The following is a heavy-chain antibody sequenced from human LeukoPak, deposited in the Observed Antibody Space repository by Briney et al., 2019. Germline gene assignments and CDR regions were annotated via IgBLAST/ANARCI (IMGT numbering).Heavy chain of an antibody. D-gene: IGHD6-19*01. CDR3: ARISSGCLDY. CDR1: GGSFSGYY. V-gene: IGHV4-34*01. J-gene: IGHJ4*02. CDR2: INHSGST. Sequence: SETLSLTCAVYGGSFSGYYWSWIRQPPGKGLEWIGEINHSGSTNYNPSLKSRVTISVDTSKNQFSLKLSSVTAADTAVYYCARISSGCLDYRGQGTLVTVSS.